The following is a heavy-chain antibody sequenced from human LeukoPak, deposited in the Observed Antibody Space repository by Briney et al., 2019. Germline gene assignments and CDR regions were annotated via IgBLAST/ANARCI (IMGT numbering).Heavy chain of an antibody. Sequence: ASVKVSCKASGYTFTSYAMNWVRQAPGQGLEWMGWINTNTGNPTYAQGFTGRFVFSLDTSVSTAYLQISSLKAEDTAVYYCAREGLDYYDSSGYYPLSQHWGQGTLVTVSS. J-gene: IGHJ1*01. D-gene: IGHD3-22*01. V-gene: IGHV7-4-1*02. CDR2: INTNTGNP. CDR3: AREGLDYYDSSGYYPLSQH. CDR1: GYTFTSYA.